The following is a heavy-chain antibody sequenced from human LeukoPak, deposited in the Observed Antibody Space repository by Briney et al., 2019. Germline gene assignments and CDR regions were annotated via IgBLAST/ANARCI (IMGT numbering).Heavy chain of an antibody. Sequence: SQTLSLTCTVSGGSISSGSYYWNWIRQPPGKGLEWIGPVYYSGSTNYNPSLKSRVTISVDTSKNRFSLNLSSVTAADTAVYYCARGGSRSYTSSTLDYWGQGTLVTVSS. CDR3: ARGGSRSYTSSTLDY. D-gene: IGHD6-6*01. CDR2: VYYSGST. J-gene: IGHJ4*02. CDR1: GGSISSGSYY. V-gene: IGHV4-61*01.